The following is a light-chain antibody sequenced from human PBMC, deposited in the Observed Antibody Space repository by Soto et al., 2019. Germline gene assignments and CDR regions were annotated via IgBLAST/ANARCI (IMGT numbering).Light chain of an antibody. CDR1: SSDVGNYNR. CDR3: SSYASSSTYV. Sequence: QSALTQPPSVSGSPGQSVTISCTGTSSDVGNYNRVSWYQQPPGTAPKLMIYEVNNRPSGVPDRFSGSKSGNTASLTISGLQPEDEADYYCSSYASSSTYVFGTGTKLTVL. J-gene: IGLJ1*01. V-gene: IGLV2-18*02. CDR2: EVN.